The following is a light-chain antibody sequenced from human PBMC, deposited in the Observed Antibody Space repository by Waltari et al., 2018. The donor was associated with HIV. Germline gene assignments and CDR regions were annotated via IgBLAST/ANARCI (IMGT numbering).Light chain of an antibody. Sequence: NFMLTQPHSVSESPGKTVTISCTGSSGSIASNYAQWYQQRPGSAPTTVIYEDNQRPSGVPDRFSGSIDRSSNSASLTISGLKTEDEADYYCQSYDSSKWVFGGGTKLTVL. CDR2: EDN. J-gene: IGLJ3*02. CDR1: SGSIASNY. V-gene: IGLV6-57*02. CDR3: QSYDSSKWV.